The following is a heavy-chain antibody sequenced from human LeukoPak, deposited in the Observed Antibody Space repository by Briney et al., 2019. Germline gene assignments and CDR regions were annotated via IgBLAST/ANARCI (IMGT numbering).Heavy chain of an antibody. D-gene: IGHD1-1*01. CDR1: GFTFSSYE. Sequence: LRLSCAASGFTFSSYEMNWVRQPPGKGLEWIGEINHSGSTNYNPSLKSRVTISVDTSKNQFSLKLSSVTAADTAVYYCASSRWKSLGYWGQGTLVTVSS. CDR3: ASSRWKSLGY. V-gene: IGHV4-34*01. CDR2: INHSGST. J-gene: IGHJ4*02.